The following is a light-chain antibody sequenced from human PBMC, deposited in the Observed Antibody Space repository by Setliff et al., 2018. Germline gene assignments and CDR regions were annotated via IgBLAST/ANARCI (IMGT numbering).Light chain of an antibody. CDR1: SNDVGGYNY. CDR2: AVT. V-gene: IGLV2-14*03. Sequence: QSALTQPASVSGSLGQSITISCTGTSNDVGGYNYVSWYKQHPGEAPQLMIYAVTKRPSGVSNRFSGSKSGKAASLTISGLQAEDEADHYCCSYVRGSADVFGTGTKVTVL. CDR3: CSYVRGSADV. J-gene: IGLJ1*01.